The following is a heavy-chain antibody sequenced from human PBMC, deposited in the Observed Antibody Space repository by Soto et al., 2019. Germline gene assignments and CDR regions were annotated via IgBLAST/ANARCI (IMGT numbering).Heavy chain of an antibody. Sequence: SVKVSCKASGFTFTSSAVQWLRQARGQRLEWIGWIVVGSGNTNYAQKFQERVTITRDMSTSTAYMELSSLRSEDTAVYYCAATIRFLEWLATTELDYWGQGTLVTVSS. J-gene: IGHJ4*02. V-gene: IGHV1-58*01. D-gene: IGHD3-3*01. CDR1: GFTFTSSA. CDR2: IVVGSGNT. CDR3: AATIRFLEWLATTELDY.